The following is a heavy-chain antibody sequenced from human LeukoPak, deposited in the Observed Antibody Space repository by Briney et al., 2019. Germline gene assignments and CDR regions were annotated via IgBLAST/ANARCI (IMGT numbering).Heavy chain of an antibody. CDR1: GFSFSSYA. Sequence: SGGTLRLSCAASGFSFSSYAMSWVPHAPGKGLEWVSSFSDSGGSTYYGVSVKSRFTIARDNSKNTLYLQMNSLRVEDTAVYHGAKSGLNRFDYWGQGTLVTVSS. CDR3: AKSGLNRFDY. CDR2: FSDSGGST. V-gene: IGHV3-23*01. D-gene: IGHD2-15*01. J-gene: IGHJ4*02.